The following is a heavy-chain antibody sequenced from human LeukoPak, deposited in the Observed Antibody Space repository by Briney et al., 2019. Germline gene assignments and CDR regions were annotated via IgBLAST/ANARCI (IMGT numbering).Heavy chain of an antibody. V-gene: IGHV3-30-3*01. CDR1: GFTFSSYA. CDR2: ISYDGSNK. Sequence: PGGSLRLSCAASGFTFSSYAMHWVRQAPGKGLEWVAVISYDGSNKYYADSVKGRSTISRDNSKNTLYLQMNSLRAEDTAVYYCARHHRYSSGWYNYYYGMDVWGQGTTVTVSS. D-gene: IGHD6-19*01. CDR3: ARHHRYSSGWYNYYYGMDV. J-gene: IGHJ6*02.